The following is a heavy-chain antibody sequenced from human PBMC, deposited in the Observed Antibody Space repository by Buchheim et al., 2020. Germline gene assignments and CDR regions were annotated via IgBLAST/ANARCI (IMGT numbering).Heavy chain of an antibody. Sequence: QVQLQQWGAGLLKPSETLSLTCAVYGGSFSGYYWSWIRQPPGKGLEWVGEINHSGSTNYNPSLKSRVTISVGKTKNQFFLKLSSVTAADTAVYYCARGSRMITFGGPLIPRFDYWGQGTL. CDR3: ARGSRMITFGGPLIPRFDY. CDR2: INHSGST. J-gene: IGHJ4*02. V-gene: IGHV4-34*01. D-gene: IGHD3-16*01. CDR1: GGSFSGYY.